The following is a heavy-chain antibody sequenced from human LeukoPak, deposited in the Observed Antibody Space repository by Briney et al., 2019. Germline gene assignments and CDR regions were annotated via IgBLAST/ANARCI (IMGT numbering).Heavy chain of an antibody. CDR1: GFIFSSYS. CDR2: IGSSRSTI. CDR3: ARDRIAAIHPFDY. Sequence: GGSLRLSCAASGFIFSSYSINWVRQAPGKGLEWVSYIGSSRSTIYYADSVKGRFTISRDNGKNSLYLQMNSLRDEDTAVYYCARDRIAAIHPFDYWGQGTLVTVSS. D-gene: IGHD2-15*01. J-gene: IGHJ4*02. V-gene: IGHV3-48*02.